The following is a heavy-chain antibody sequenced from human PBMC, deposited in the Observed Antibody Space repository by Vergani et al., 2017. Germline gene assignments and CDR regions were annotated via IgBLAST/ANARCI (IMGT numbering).Heavy chain of an antibody. V-gene: IGHV4-59*01. J-gene: IGHJ4*02. CDR3: ARVDSGWIFDY. Sequence: QVQLQESGPGLVKPSETLSLTCTVSGGSISSYYWSWIRQPPGKGLEWIGYIYYSGSTNYNPSLKSRVTISVDTSKNQFSLKLSSVTAADTAVYYCARVDSGWIFDYWGQGTLVTVSS. CDR2: IYYSGST. D-gene: IGHD3/OR15-3a*01. CDR1: GGSISSYY.